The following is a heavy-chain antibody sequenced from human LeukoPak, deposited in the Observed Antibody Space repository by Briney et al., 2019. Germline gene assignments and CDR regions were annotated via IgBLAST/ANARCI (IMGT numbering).Heavy chain of an antibody. Sequence: TSGTLSLTCAVYGGSFSGYYWSWIRQPPGKGLEWIGEINHSGSTNYNPSLKSRVTISVDTSKNQFSLKLSSVTAADTAVYYCAKALAMTTVGYLQHWGQGTLVTVSS. J-gene: IGHJ4*02. CDR2: INHSGST. CDR1: GGSFSGYY. D-gene: IGHD4-11*01. V-gene: IGHV4-34*01. CDR3: AKALAMTTVGYLQH.